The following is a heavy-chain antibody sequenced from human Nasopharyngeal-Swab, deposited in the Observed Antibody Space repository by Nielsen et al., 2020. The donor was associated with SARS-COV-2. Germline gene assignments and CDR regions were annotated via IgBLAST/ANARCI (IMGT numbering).Heavy chain of an antibody. J-gene: IGHJ4*02. D-gene: IGHD1-26*01. Sequence: GESLKISCAASGFTFTSYAMHWARQAPGKGLEWVAVISYDGSSSYYADSVKGRFIISRDNSKNTLYLRMNSLRAEDTAVYYCARGNGSYYLYIWDNWGQGTLVTVSS. CDR3: ARGNGSYYLYIWDN. V-gene: IGHV3-30*04. CDR1: GFTFTSYA. CDR2: ISYDGSSS.